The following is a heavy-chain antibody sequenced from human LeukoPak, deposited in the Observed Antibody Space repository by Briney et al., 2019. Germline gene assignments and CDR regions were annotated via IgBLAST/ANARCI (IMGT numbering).Heavy chain of an antibody. V-gene: IGHV1-69*13. D-gene: IGHD3-3*01. CDR2: IIPIFGTA. J-gene: IGHJ4*02. CDR1: GGTFSSYA. Sequence: ASVKVSCKASGGTFSSYAISWVRQAPGQWLEWMGGIIPIFGTANYAQKFQGRVTITADESTSTAYMELSSLRSEDTAVYYCARASEWTPFDYWGQGTLVTVSS. CDR3: ARASEWTPFDY.